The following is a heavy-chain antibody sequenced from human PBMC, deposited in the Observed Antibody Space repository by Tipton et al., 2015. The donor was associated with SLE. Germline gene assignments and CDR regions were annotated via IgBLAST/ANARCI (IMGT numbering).Heavy chain of an antibody. CDR3: AKVRVTMIVVVPDAFDI. CDR2: IRYDGSNK. Sequence: SLRLSCAASGFTFSSYGMHWVRQAPGKGLEWVAFIRYDGSNKYYADSVKGRFTISRDNSKNTLYLQMNSLRAEDTAVYYCAKVRVTMIVVVPDAFDIWGQGTMVTVSS. D-gene: IGHD3-22*01. J-gene: IGHJ3*02. CDR1: GFTFSSYG. V-gene: IGHV3-30*02.